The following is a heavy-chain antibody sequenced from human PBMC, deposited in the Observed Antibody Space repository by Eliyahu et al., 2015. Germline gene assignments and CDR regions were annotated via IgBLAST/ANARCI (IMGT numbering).Heavy chain of an antibody. D-gene: IGHD1-26*01. J-gene: IGHJ4*02. CDR1: GFTFSNAW. CDR3: TTPSGTYLKY. CDR2: IKSNADGETT. Sequence: EGQLLESGGGLVKPGGSLRLSCAASGFTFSNAWMTWVRQAPGKGLEWVGRIKSNADGETTDYAAPVKGRFTISRDDSKNTLYLQMNSLKIEDTAVYYCTTPSGTYLKYWGQGTLVTASS. V-gene: IGHV3-15*01.